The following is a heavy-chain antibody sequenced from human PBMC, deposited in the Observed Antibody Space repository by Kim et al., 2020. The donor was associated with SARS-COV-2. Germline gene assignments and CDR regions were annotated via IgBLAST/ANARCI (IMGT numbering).Heavy chain of an antibody. D-gene: IGHD6-13*01. J-gene: IGHJ4*02. Sequence: SETLSLTCTVSGGSISSSSYYWGWIRQPPGKGLEWIGSIYYSGSTYYNPSLKSRVTISVDTSKNQFSLKLSSVTAADTAVYYCARGQLVFPSFDYWGQGTLVTVSS. CDR1: GGSISSSSYY. CDR3: ARGQLVFPSFDY. V-gene: IGHV4-39*01. CDR2: IYYSGST.